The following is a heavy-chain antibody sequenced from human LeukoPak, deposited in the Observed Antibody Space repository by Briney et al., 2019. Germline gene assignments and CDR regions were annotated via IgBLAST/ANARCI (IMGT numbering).Heavy chain of an antibody. J-gene: IGHJ4*02. D-gene: IGHD3-16*01. CDR3: AIDDAFVGGGELDY. V-gene: IGHV3-15*01. CDR2: IKSKTSGATT. Sequence: GGSLRLSCAASGFTFSSYSMNWVRQAPGKGLEWVGRIKSKTSGATTDYAAPVKGRFIISRDDSQNMVFLQMNSLQTEDTAVYYCAIDDAFVGGGELDYWGQGSLVTVSS. CDR1: GFTFSSYS.